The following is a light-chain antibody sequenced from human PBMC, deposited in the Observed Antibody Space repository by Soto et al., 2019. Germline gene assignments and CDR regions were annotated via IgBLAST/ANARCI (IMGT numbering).Light chain of an antibody. CDR1: QSVSSSY. V-gene: IGKV3-20*01. CDR3: QQYGSPIT. J-gene: IGKJ5*01. Sequence: EIVLTQSPGILSLSPGERATLSCRASQSVSSSYLAWYQQKPGQAPRLLIYGASSRATGIPDRFSGSGSGTDFTLTIRRLEPEDFAVYYCQQYGSPITFGQGTRLEIK. CDR2: GAS.